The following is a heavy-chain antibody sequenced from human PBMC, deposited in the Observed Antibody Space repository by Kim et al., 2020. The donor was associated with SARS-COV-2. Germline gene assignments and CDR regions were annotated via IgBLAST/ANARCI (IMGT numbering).Heavy chain of an antibody. CDR3: ARVLGYYGSGSPFDP. J-gene: IGHJ5*02. V-gene: IGHV4-30-2*05. D-gene: IGHD3-10*01. Sequence: PSLRWRVTISVDTSQNQFSRKLSSVTAADTAVYYCARVLGYYGSGSPFDPWGQGTLVTVSS.